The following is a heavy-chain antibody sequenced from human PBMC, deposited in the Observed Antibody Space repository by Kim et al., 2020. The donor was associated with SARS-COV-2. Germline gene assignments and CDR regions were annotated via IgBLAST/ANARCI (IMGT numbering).Heavy chain of an antibody. J-gene: IGHJ6*02. CDR3: ARQTYYYGSGSYRGDV. CDR2: IIPIFGTA. CDR1: GGTFSSYV. D-gene: IGHD3-10*01. V-gene: IGHV1-69*06. Sequence: SVNVSCKASGGTFSSYVISWVRQAPGQGLEWMGGIIPIFGTANYAQKFQGRVTITADKSTSTAYMELSSLRSEDTAVYYCARQTYYYGSGSYRGDVWGQGTTVTVSS.